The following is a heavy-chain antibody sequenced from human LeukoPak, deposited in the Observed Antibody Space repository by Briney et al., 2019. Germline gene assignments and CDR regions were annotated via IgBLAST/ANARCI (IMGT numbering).Heavy chain of an antibody. CDR1: GYTFTSYY. J-gene: IGHJ6*02. CDR3: ARDGDLIFNSVYYYGMDV. Sequence: ASVKVSCKASGYTFTSYYMHWVRQAPGQGLEWMGIINPSGGSTSYAQKFQGRVTMTRDTSTSTDYMELSSLRSEDTAVYYCARDGDLIFNSVYYYGMDVWGQGTTVTVSS. V-gene: IGHV1-46*01. CDR2: INPSGGST. D-gene: IGHD3/OR15-3a*01.